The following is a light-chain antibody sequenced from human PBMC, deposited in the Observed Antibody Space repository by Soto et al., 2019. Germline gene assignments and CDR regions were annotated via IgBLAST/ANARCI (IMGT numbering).Light chain of an antibody. V-gene: IGKV3-20*01. CDR3: HQYATAPFP. J-gene: IGKJ2*01. CDR1: ETIGRAY. Sequence: IVLTQSPGTLSLSPGERATVSCRASETIGRAYFAWYQHRPGRNPRLVSSATSHRAAGIPDRFGGSGAGEDFTLTSSGVEPVEFAVYYCHQYATAPFPVGQGTKLEI. CDR2: ATS.